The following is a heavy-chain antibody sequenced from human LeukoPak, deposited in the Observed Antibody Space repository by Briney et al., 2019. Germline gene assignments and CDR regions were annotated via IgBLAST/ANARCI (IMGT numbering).Heavy chain of an antibody. CDR3: ARVHDTTGYYHYFDS. J-gene: IGHJ4*02. CDR1: GFTFSTYS. Sequence: QAGGSLRLSCEASGFTFSTYSMRWVRQAPGKGLEWVAMISHDGSNEYYADSVKGRFTISRDNCKNTVYLQMNNTRVGDTAIYYCARVHDTTGYYHYFDSWGQGTLVTVSS. CDR2: ISHDGSNE. V-gene: IGHV3-30*14. D-gene: IGHD3-9*01.